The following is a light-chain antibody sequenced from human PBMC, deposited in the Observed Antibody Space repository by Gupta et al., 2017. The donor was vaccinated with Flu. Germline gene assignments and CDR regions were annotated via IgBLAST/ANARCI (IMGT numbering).Light chain of an antibody. CDR3: SSYTTTTTPWV. V-gene: IGLV2-14*01. J-gene: IGLJ3*02. CDR2: EVN. Sequence: ITISCTGSSSDVGDYNYVSWYQQHPGKAPKLMIYEVNNRPSGVSNRFSGSKSGNTASLTISGLQAEDEADYYCSSYTTTTTPWVFGGGTKLTVL. CDR1: SSDVGDYNY.